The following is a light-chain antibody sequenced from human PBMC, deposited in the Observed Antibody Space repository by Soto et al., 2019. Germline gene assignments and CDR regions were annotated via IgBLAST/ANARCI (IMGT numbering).Light chain of an antibody. CDR2: DVN. CDR1: SSDVGVYDF. V-gene: IGLV2-14*03. Sequence: QSVLTQPASVSGSPGQSITISCAGTSSDVGVYDFVSWYQQHPGKAPKLLIYDVNNRPAGISNRFSGSKSGNTASLTISGLQAEDEADYYCSSYTTSTTRVFGGGTTVTVL. J-gene: IGLJ2*01. CDR3: SSYTTSTTRV.